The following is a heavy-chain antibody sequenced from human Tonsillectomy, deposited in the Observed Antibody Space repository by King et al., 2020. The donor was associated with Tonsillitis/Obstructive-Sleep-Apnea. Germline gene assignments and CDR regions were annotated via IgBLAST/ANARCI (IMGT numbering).Heavy chain of an antibody. Sequence: VQLVESGGGLVQPGGSLRLSCAASGFTFSSYEMNWVRQAPGKGLEWVSYISSSGSTMYYADSVKGRFTISRDNAKNSLYLQMNSLRAEDTAVYYCLHRGILEWLSDGNWFDPWGQGTLVTVSS. J-gene: IGHJ5*02. CDR2: ISSSGSTM. CDR3: LHRGILEWLSDGNWFDP. D-gene: IGHD3-3*01. CDR1: GFTFSSYE. V-gene: IGHV3-48*03.